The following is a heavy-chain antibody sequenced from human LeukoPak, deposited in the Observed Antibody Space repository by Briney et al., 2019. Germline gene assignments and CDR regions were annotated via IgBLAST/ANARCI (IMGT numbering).Heavy chain of an antibody. J-gene: IGHJ4*02. V-gene: IGHV4-38-2*02. Sequence: SETLSLTCTVSGYSISSGYYWGWVRQPPGKGLEWIGSIYHSGSTYYNPSLKSRVTISVDTSKNQFSLKLSSVTAADTAVYYCARDSHQLLSDGYFDYWGQGTLVTVSS. CDR1: GYSISSGYY. D-gene: IGHD2-2*01. CDR2: IYHSGST. CDR3: ARDSHQLLSDGYFDY.